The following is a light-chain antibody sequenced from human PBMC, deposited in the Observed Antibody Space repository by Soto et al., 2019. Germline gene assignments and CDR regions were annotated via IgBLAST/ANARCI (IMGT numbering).Light chain of an antibody. V-gene: IGLV2-14*01. CDR2: EVS. Sequence: QSVLTQPASVSGYPGQSITISCTGTSSDVGGYNYVSWYQQHPGKAPKFMIYEVSNRPSGVSNRFSGSKSGNTASLTISGLQAEDEADYYCSSYTSSSTLVFGGGTKLTVL. CDR3: SSYTSSSTLV. CDR1: SSDVGGYNY. J-gene: IGLJ3*02.